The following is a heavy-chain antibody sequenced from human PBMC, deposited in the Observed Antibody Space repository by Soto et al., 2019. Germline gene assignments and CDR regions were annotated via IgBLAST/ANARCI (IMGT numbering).Heavy chain of an antibody. CDR3: ARDRPESRIPPRDYYPAMDV. CDR1: GYSFITYG. D-gene: IGHD2-2*01. CDR2: ISTYNGNT. V-gene: IGHV1-18*01. Sequence: ASVKVSCKASGYSFITYGISWVRQAPGQGLEWMGWISTYNGNTNYAQKFQGRVTMTTDTSTTTGYMELRSLRSDDTAVYYCARDRPESRIPPRDYYPAMDVRG. J-gene: IGHJ6*02.